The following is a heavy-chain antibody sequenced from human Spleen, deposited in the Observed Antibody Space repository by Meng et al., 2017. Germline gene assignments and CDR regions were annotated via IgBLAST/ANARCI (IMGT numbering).Heavy chain of an antibody. CDR2: IKSEKGGGTS. V-gene: IGHV3-15*01. CDR3: SWMNTVNMLGF. J-gene: IGHJ4*02. CDR1: GFTFSNAW. D-gene: IGHD4-11*01. Sequence: EVQLVESGGGLVKPGGSLRLSCAASGFTFSNAWMSWVRQAPGKGLEWVGRIKSEKGGGTSDYAAPVKGRFTISRDDSRATVYLQMNSLKTEDTAMYYCSWMNTVNMLGFWGQGTLVTVSS.